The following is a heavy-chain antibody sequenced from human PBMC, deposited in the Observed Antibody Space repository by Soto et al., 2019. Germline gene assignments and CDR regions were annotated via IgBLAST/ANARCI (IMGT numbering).Heavy chain of an antibody. CDR3: ARLAEYCNGIKCYSNFDF. CDR1: GYNFTNFD. Sequence: ASVKVSCKTSGYNFTNFDINWLRQAAGRGLVWMGWMNPSSGETGSAQNFQGRVTMTRDISTRTFFMQLTSLRSEDTAIYYCARLAEYCNGIKCYSNFDFWGRGTQVTVSS. D-gene: IGHD2-15*01. CDR2: MNPSSGET. V-gene: IGHV1-8*01. J-gene: IGHJ4*01.